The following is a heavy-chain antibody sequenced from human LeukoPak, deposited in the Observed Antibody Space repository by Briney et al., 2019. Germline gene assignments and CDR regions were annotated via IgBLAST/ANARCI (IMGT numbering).Heavy chain of an antibody. J-gene: IGHJ4*02. D-gene: IGHD3-22*01. CDR1: GGSISSYY. Sequence: SETLSLTCTVSGGSISSYYWSWIRQPPGKGLEWIGYIYYSGSTNYNPSLKSRVTISVDTSKNQFSLKLSSVTAADTAVYYCARVGGYDSSGYADYWGQGTLVTVSS. CDR2: IYYSGST. V-gene: IGHV4-59*12. CDR3: ARVGGYDSSGYADY.